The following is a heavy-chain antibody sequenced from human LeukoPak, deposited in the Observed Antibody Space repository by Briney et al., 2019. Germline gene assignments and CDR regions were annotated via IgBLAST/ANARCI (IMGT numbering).Heavy chain of an antibody. V-gene: IGHV3-21*01. Sequence: GGSLRLSCAASGFTFSSYSMNWVRQAPGKGLEWVSCISSSSSYIYYADSVKGRFTISRDNAKNSVYLQMNSLRAEDTAVYYCTRTVAAANFSPGYWGQGTLVTVSS. CDR2: ISSSSSYI. J-gene: IGHJ4*02. CDR3: TRTVAAANFSPGY. D-gene: IGHD6-13*01. CDR1: GFTFSSYS.